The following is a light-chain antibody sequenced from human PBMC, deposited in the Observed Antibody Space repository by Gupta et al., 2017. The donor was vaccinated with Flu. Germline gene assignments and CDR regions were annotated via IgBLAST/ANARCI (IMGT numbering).Light chain of an antibody. CDR3: QTWGTGIRV. CDR2: VNRDGSR. V-gene: IGLV4-69*01. CDR1: IRHTNYA. Sequence: QLARTQSPSVSASPGASVPLTCILSIRHTNYAIAWHQHQPEKGPRYLMKVNRDGSRSKGDGFPDRFSGSGSGAERYLTISSRQAEDEADCDCQTWGTGIRVFGGGTRLTVL. J-gene: IGLJ3*02.